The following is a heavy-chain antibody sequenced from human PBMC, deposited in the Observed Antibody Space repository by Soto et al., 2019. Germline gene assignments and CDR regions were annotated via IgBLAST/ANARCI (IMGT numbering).Heavy chain of an antibody. V-gene: IGHV3-21*01. CDR2: ISSSSSYI. CDR3: SPDYYDSSGYSWYFDL. Sequence: GSLRLSCAASGLTFSSYSMNWVRQAPGKGLEWVSSISSSSSYIYYADSVKGRFTISRDNARNSLYLQMNSLRAEDTAVYYCSPDYYDSSGYSWYFDLWGRGTLVTVSS. D-gene: IGHD3-22*01. CDR1: GLTFSSYS. J-gene: IGHJ2*01.